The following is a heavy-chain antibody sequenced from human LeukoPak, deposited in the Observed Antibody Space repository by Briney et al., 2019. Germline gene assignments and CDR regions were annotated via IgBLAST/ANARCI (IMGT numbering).Heavy chain of an antibody. D-gene: IGHD2/OR15-2a*01. Sequence: PSETLSLTCAVSGYSISSGYYWGWIRQPPGKGLEWIGSIYHSGSTYYNPSLKSRVTISVDTSKNQFSLKLSSVTAADTAVYYCARRALYLGDAFDIWGQGTMLTVSS. CDR3: ARRALYLGDAFDI. V-gene: IGHV4-38-2*01. CDR1: GYSISSGYY. CDR2: IYHSGST. J-gene: IGHJ3*02.